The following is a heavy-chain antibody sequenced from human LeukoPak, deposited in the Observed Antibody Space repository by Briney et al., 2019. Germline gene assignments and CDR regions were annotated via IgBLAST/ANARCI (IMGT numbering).Heavy chain of an antibody. CDR1: GFTFSSYA. Sequence: GGSLRLSCAASGFTFSSYAMHWVRQAPGKGLEWVAVISYDGSNKYYADSVKGRFTISRDNSKNTLYLQMNSLRAEDTAAYYCARPTHSSGSYFIPNTYYYYYGMDVWGQGTTVTVSS. J-gene: IGHJ6*02. CDR2: ISYDGSNK. CDR3: ARPTHSSGSYFIPNTYYYYYGMDV. V-gene: IGHV3-30-3*01. D-gene: IGHD1-26*01.